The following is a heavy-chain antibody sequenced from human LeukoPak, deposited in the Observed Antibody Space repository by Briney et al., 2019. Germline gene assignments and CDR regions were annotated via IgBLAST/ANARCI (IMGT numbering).Heavy chain of an antibody. V-gene: IGHV4-59*01. J-gene: IGHJ4*02. CDR2: IYYSGST. Sequence: PSETLSPTCTVSGGSISSYYWSWIRQPPGKGREWIGYIYYSGSTNYNPSLKSRVTISVDTSKNQFSLKLSSVTAADTAVYYCASTLYSGSYYLTQLDYWGQGTLVTVSS. CDR3: ASTLYSGSYYLTQLDY. D-gene: IGHD1-26*01. CDR1: GGSISSYY.